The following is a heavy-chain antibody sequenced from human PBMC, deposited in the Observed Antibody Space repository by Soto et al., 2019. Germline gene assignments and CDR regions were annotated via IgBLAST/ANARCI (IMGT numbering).Heavy chain of an antibody. J-gene: IGHJ4*02. CDR1: GGSISSSSYY. CDR3: ATSAAGTVDY. CDR2: IYYSGST. Sequence: QLLESGPGLVKPSETLSLTCTVSGGSISSSSYYWGWIRQPPGKGLEWIGSIYYSGSTYYNPSLKSRVTISVDTSKNQFSLKLSSVTAADTAVYYCATSAAGTVDYWGQGTLVTVSS. V-gene: IGHV4-39*01. D-gene: IGHD6-13*01.